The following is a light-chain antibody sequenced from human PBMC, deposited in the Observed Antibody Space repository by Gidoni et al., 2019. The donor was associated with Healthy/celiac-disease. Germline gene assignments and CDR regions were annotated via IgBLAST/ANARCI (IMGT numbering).Light chain of an antibody. J-gene: IGLJ2*01. V-gene: IGLV2-23*02. CDR1: SSDVGSYNL. CDR3: CSYAGSSTLGV. Sequence: QSALTQTASVSGSPGQSITISCTGTSSDVGSYNLVSWYQQHPGKAPKLMIYEVSKRPSGVSNRFSGSKSGNTASLTISGLQAEDAADYYCCSYAGSSTLGVFGGGTKLTVL. CDR2: EVS.